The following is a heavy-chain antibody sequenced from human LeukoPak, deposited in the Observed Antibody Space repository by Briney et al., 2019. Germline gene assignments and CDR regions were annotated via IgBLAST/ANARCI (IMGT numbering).Heavy chain of an antibody. D-gene: IGHD3-10*01. CDR1: GFTFSRYN. V-gene: IGHV3-48*02. CDR3: ARDYGSHGEYFDY. J-gene: IGHJ4*02. Sequence: GGSLRLSCAASGFTFSRYNMNWVRQAPGKGLEWVPYISSSSSTIYYADSVKGRFTISRDNAKNSLYLQMNSLRDEDTAVYYCARDYGSHGEYFDYWGQGTLVTVSS. CDR2: ISSSSSTI.